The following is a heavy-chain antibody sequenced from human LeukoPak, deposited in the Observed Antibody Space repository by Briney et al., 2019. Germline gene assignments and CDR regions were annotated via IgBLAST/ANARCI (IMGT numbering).Heavy chain of an antibody. CDR3: ARVVVAASL. CDR2: IIPIFGTA. Sequence: ASVKVSCKASGGTFSSYAISWVRQAPGRGLEWMGGIIPIFGTANYAQKFQGRVTITADESTSTAYMELSSLRSEDTAVYYCARVVVAASLWGQGTLVTVSS. J-gene: IGHJ4*02. CDR1: GGTFSSYA. V-gene: IGHV1-69*13. D-gene: IGHD2-15*01.